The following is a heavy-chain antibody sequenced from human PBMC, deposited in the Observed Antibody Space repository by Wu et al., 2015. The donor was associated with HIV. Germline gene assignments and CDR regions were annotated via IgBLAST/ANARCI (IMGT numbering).Heavy chain of an antibody. V-gene: IGHV1-2*02. CDR1: GYTFTGYY. D-gene: IGHD3-22*01. CDR2: INPNSGGT. J-gene: IGHJ3*02. Sequence: QVQLVQSGAEVKKPGASVKVSCKASGYTFTGYYMHWVRQAPGQGLEWMGWINPNSGGTNYAQKFQGRVTMTRDTSISTAYMELSRLRSDDTAVYYCARTATYYYDSSGYQPGGGEAFDIWGQGTMVTVSS. CDR3: ARTATYYYDSSGYQPGGGEAFDI.